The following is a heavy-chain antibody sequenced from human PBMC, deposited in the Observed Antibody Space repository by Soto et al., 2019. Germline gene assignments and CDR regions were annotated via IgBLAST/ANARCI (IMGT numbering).Heavy chain of an antibody. Sequence: ASVKVSCKASGYTFTSYGISWVRQAPGQGLEWMGWISAYNGNTNYAQKLQGRVTMTTDTSTSTAYMELRSLRSDDTAVYYCARDSSSSWYFDDWFAPWGQGTLVTVSS. J-gene: IGHJ5*02. D-gene: IGHD6-13*01. V-gene: IGHV1-18*01. CDR3: ARDSSSSWYFDDWFAP. CDR2: ISAYNGNT. CDR1: GYTFTSYG.